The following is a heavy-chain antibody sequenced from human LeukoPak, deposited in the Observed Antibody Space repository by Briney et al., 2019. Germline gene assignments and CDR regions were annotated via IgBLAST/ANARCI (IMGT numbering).Heavy chain of an antibody. D-gene: IGHD3-22*01. CDR2: ISSSGNTI. V-gene: IGHV3-48*03. CDR1: GFTFSSYE. J-gene: IGHJ4*02. CDR3: ARAKLYYYDSSGYYSGFDY. Sequence: PWGSLRFSCAASGFTFSSYEMNWVRQAPGKGLEWVSYISSSGNTIYYADSVKGRFTISRDNAKNSLYLQMNSLRAEDTAVYYCARAKLYYYDSSGYYSGFDYWGQGTLVTVSS.